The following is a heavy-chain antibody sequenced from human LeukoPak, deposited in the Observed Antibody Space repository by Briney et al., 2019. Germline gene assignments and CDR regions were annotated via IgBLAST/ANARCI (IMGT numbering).Heavy chain of an antibody. CDR2: ISSSSSYI. V-gene: IGHV3-21*01. CDR1: GFTFSSYS. D-gene: IGHD2-15*01. J-gene: IGHJ5*02. Sequence: GGSLRLSCAASGFTFSSYSMNWVRQAPGKGLEWVSSISSSSSYIYYADSVKGRFTISRDNAKNSLYLQMNSLRAEDTAVYYCARVGVVVAATPGLNWFDPWGQGTLATVSS. CDR3: ARVGVVVAATPGLNWFDP.